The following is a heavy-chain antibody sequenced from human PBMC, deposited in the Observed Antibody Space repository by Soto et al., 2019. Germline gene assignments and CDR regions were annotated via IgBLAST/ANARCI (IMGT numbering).Heavy chain of an antibody. V-gene: IGHV4-30-4*01. D-gene: IGHD7-27*01. J-gene: IGHJ5*01. CDR2: IYKSATT. CDR3: ARGRYCLTGRCFPNWLDS. Sequence: SEPLSLTCSVSGDSISNLDYFWAWIRQPPGQALEYIGYIYKSATTYYNPSFESRVTISVDTSKSQFSLNVTSVTAADTAVYFCARGRYCLTGRCFPNWLDSWGQGALVTVSS. CDR1: GDSISNLDYF.